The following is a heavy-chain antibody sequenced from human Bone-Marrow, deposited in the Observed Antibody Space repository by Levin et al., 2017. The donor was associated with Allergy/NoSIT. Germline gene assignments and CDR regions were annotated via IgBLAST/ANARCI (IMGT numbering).Heavy chain of an antibody. J-gene: IGHJ6*02. CDR2: LSYDSGHI. D-gene: IGHD6-19*01. CDR3: AKVVSGWPGSGVDV. CDR1: GFNFDEFA. Sequence: GGSLRLSCAASGFNFDEFAMHWVRQRPGKGLEWVSALSYDSGHIGYADSVKGRFTISRDNAQNLLYLQMNSLRVEDTALYYCAKVVSGWPGSGVDVWGQGTTVTVSS. V-gene: IGHV3-9*01.